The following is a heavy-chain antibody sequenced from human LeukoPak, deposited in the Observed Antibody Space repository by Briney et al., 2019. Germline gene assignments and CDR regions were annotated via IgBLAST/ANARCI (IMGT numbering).Heavy chain of an antibody. J-gene: IGHJ4*02. Sequence: WGSLRLSCAASGFTFSSYWMHWVRQAPGKGLVWVSRINSDGSSTSYADSVKGRFTISRDNAKNTLYLQMNSLRAEDTAVYYCARGGVATIPLVYWGQGTLVTVSS. CDR2: INSDGSST. V-gene: IGHV3-74*01. CDR3: ARGGVATIPLVY. D-gene: IGHD5-12*01. CDR1: GFTFSSYW.